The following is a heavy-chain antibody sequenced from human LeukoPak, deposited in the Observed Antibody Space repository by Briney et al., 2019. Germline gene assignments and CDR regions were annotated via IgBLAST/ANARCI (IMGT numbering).Heavy chain of an antibody. CDR2: IKQDGNEK. J-gene: IGHJ4*02. CDR1: GLTVSSNY. V-gene: IGHV3-7*03. Sequence: GGSLRLSCAASGLTVSSNYMSWVRQAPGKGPEWVANIKQDGNEKYYVDSVKGRFTISRDNAKNSLYLQMNSLRAEDTAVYYCAREIYFDWLLIDWGQGTLVAVSS. CDR3: AREIYFDWLLID. D-gene: IGHD3-9*01.